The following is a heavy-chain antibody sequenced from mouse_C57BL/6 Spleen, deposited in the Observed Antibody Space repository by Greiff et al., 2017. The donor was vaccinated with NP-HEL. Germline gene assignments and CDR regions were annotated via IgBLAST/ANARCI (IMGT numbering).Heavy chain of an antibody. D-gene: IGHD1-1*01. V-gene: IGHV3-6*01. CDR1: GYSITSGYY. J-gene: IGHJ2*01. Sequence: ESGPGLVKPSQSLSLTCSVTGYSITSGYYWNWIRQFPGNKLEWMGYISYDGSNNYNPSLKNRISITRDTSKNQSFLKLKSVTTEDTATYYCARSTTVVPYYFDYWGQGTTLTVSS. CDR3: ARSTTVVPYYFDY. CDR2: ISYDGSN.